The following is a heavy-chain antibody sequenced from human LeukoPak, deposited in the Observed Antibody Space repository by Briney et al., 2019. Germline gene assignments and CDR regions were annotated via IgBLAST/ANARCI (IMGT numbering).Heavy chain of an antibody. CDR2: INPSGGST. Sequence: ASVKVSCKASGYTITSYYMHWVRQAPGQGLEWMGIINPSGGSTSYAQKFQGRVTMTRDTSTSTVYMELSSLRSEDTAVYYCARDLDGIAVAGTNGLGFFDYWGQGTLVTVSS. J-gene: IGHJ4*02. D-gene: IGHD6-19*01. CDR1: GYTITSYY. CDR3: ARDLDGIAVAGTNGLGFFDY. V-gene: IGHV1-46*03.